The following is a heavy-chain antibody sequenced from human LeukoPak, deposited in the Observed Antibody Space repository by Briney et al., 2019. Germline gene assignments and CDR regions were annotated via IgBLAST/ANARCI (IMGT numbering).Heavy chain of an antibody. CDR3: ARESVEMATMGGDFDY. CDR2: INPNSGGT. CDR1: GYTFTGCY. V-gene: IGHV1-2*04. J-gene: IGHJ4*02. Sequence: ASVKVSCKASGYTFTGCYMHWVRQAPGQGLEWMGWINPNSGGTNYAQKFQGWVTMTRDTSISTAYMELSRLRSGDTAVYYCARESVEMATMGGDFDYWGQGTLVTVSS. D-gene: IGHD5-24*01.